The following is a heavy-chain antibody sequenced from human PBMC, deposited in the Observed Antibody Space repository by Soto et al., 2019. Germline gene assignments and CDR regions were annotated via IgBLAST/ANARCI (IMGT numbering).Heavy chain of an antibody. CDR2: ISYDGSNK. V-gene: IGHV3-30-3*01. Sequence: GGSLRLSCAASGFTFSSYAMHWVRQAPGKGLEWVAVISYDGSNKYYADSVKGRFTISRDNSKNTLYLQMNSLRAEDTAVYYCARVPLWFGEFQYNWFDPWGQGTLVTVSS. J-gene: IGHJ5*02. CDR3: ARVPLWFGEFQYNWFDP. D-gene: IGHD3-10*01. CDR1: GFTFSSYA.